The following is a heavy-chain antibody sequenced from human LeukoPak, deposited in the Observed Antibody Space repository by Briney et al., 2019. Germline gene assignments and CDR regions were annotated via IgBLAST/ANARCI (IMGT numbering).Heavy chain of an antibody. J-gene: IGHJ4*02. CDR3: AKGVDSSGYAYYFDY. CDR1: GFTFSSYA. CDR2: ISGSGGST. Sequence: PGGSLRLSCAASGFTFSSYAMSWVRQAPGKGLEWVSAISGSGGSTYYADSVKGRFTISRDNSKNTLYLQMNSLRAEDTAVYYCAKGVDSSGYAYYFDYWGQGTLDTVSS. D-gene: IGHD3-22*01. V-gene: IGHV3-23*01.